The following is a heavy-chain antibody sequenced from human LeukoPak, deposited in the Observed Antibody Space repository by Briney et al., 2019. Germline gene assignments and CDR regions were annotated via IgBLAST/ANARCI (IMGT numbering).Heavy chain of an antibody. V-gene: IGHV3-48*02. CDR3: ALYFYDSSGYPSFDY. J-gene: IGHJ4*02. CDR2: ISSSGSTK. CDR1: GLTFSRHA. D-gene: IGHD3-22*01. Sequence: GGSLRLSCEVSGLTFSRHAMNWVRQAPGKGLEWVSYISSSGSTKYCTDSVKGRFTISRDNAKNSLYLEVNSLRDEDTALYYCALYFYDSSGYPSFDYWGQGTLVTVSS.